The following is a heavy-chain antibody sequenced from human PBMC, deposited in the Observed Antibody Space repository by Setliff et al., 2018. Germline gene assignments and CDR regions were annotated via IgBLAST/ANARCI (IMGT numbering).Heavy chain of an antibody. Sequence: ASVKVSCKTSGYTFRSYGVSWVRQAPGQGLEWMGWISAYSGDTIYAQNYQGRVTMTTDTSTSTAYMELRSLRSDDTAVNYCAKDRVEVVVAAPQARFDPWGQGTLVTV. V-gene: IGHV1-18*01. CDR3: AKDRVEVVVAAPQARFDP. CDR1: GYTFRSYG. D-gene: IGHD2-15*01. J-gene: IGHJ5*02. CDR2: ISAYSGDT.